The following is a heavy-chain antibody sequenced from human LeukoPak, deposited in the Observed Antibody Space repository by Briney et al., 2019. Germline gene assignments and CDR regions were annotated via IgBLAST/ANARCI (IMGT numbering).Heavy chain of an antibody. CDR1: GFTFSSYA. D-gene: IGHD6-19*01. V-gene: IGHV3-30-3*01. CDR2: ISYDGSNK. CDR3: AKDRGSSGWYVDY. Sequence: GGSLRLSCAASGFTFSSYAMGWVRQAPGKGLEWVAVISYDGSNKYYADSVKGRFTISRDNSKNTLYLQMNSLRAEDTAVYYCAKDRGSSGWYVDYWGQGTLVTVSS. J-gene: IGHJ4*02.